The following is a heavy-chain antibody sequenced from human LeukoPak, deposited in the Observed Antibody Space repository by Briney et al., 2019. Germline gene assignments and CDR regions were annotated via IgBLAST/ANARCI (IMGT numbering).Heavy chain of an antibody. D-gene: IGHD3-22*01. CDR3: ARADNYDSSGSHFDY. CDR2: ISGNGVAT. Sequence: GGSLRLSCAASGFTFSNYAMYWVRQTPGKGLEYVSVISGNGVATHYATSVKGRFTISRDNSKNTLYLQMNSLRAEDTAVYYCARADNYDSSGSHFDYWGQGTLVTVSS. J-gene: IGHJ4*02. CDR1: GFTFSNYA. V-gene: IGHV3-64*01.